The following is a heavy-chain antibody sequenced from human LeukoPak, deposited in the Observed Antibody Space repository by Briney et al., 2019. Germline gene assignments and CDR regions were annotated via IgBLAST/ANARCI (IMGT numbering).Heavy chain of an antibody. CDR3: TSRRDGYNYRYY. J-gene: IGHJ4*02. Sequence: GGSLRLSCTASGFTFGVYAMSWVRQAPGKGLEWVGFIRSKAYGGTTEYAASVKGRFTISRDDSKSIAYLQMNSLKTEDTAVYYCTSRRDGYNYRYYWGQGTLVTVSS. D-gene: IGHD5-24*01. CDR1: GFTFGVYA. CDR2: IRSKAYGGTT. V-gene: IGHV3-49*04.